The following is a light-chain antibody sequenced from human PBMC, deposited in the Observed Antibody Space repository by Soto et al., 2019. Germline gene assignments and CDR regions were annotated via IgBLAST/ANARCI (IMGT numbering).Light chain of an antibody. V-gene: IGLV2-23*02. Sequence: QSVLTQPASVSGSPGQSITISCTGTSRDVGGYNFVSWYQQHPGKPPKLLVYEVTKRPSEISIRFSGSKSGNTASLTISGLQAEDEADYYCCSDAGSGVYVFGTGTKVTVL. CDR3: CSDAGSGVYV. CDR2: EVT. CDR1: SRDVGGYNF. J-gene: IGLJ1*01.